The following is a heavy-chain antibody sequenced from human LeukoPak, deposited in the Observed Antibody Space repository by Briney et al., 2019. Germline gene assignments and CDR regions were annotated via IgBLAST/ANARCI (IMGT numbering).Heavy chain of an antibody. CDR3: AREYCSSTSCYGGGLNY. V-gene: IGHV1-69*13. J-gene: IGHJ4*02. D-gene: IGHD2-2*01. CDR2: IIPIFGTA. Sequence: SVKVSCKASGGTFSSYAISWVRQAPGQGLEWMGGIIPIFGTANYAQKFQGRVTITADESTSTAYMELSSLRSEDTAVYYCAREYCSSTSCYGGGLNYWGQGTLVTVSS. CDR1: GGTFSSYA.